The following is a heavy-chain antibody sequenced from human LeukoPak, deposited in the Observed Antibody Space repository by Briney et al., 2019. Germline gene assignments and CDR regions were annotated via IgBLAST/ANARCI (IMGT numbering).Heavy chain of an antibody. CDR1: GFTFSSYW. Sequence: DPGGSLRLSCAASGFTFSSYWMYWVRQAPGKGLEWVSAISGSGGSTYYADSVKGRFTISRDNSKNTLYLQMNSLRAEDTAVYYCAKSTLDPVNWFDPWGQGTLVTVSS. J-gene: IGHJ5*02. CDR3: AKSTLDPVNWFDP. CDR2: ISGSGGST. V-gene: IGHV3-23*01.